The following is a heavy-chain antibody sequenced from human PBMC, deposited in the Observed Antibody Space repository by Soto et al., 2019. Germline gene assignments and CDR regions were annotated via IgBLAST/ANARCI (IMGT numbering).Heavy chain of an antibody. D-gene: IGHD4-17*01. CDR1: GGTFSSYT. J-gene: IGHJ4*02. Sequence: QVQLVQSGAEVKKPGSSVKVSCKASGGTFSSYTISWVRQAPGQGLEWMGRIIPILGIANYAQKFQGRVTITADKSTSTAYMELSSLRSEDTAVYYCASVHDYGVYDGEGWGQGTLVTVSS. CDR3: ASVHDYGVYDGEG. CDR2: IIPILGIA. V-gene: IGHV1-69*02.